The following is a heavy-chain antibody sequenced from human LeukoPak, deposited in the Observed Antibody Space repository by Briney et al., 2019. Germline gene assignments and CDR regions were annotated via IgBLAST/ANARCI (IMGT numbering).Heavy chain of an antibody. Sequence: PSETLSLTCTVSGGSISSCLYYWSWIRQPAGKGRECIVRKYTTGATHYNPRLRSRVPLLIHTSRNQFSLMLSSVTAADTAVYYCARDRGSQQAFFAPWRQGTVVTVSS. J-gene: IGHJ5*02. CDR3: ARDRGSQQAFFAP. CDR2: KYTTGAT. V-gene: IGHV4-61*02. D-gene: IGHD3-16*01. CDR1: GGSISSCLYY.